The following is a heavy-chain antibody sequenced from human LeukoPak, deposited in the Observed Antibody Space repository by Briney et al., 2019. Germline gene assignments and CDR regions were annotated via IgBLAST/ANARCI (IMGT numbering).Heavy chain of an antibody. J-gene: IGHJ3*02. CDR2: IYSDGRT. Sequence: GGSLRLSCAASGFTVSTNSMSWVRQAPGKGLEWVSVIYSDGRTYYADSVKGRFTISRDNSKNTLYLQMNSLRAEDTAVYYCARDSGRFDVFDIWGQGTMVTVSS. CDR1: GFTVSTNS. V-gene: IGHV3-53*01. CDR3: ARDSGRFDVFDI. D-gene: IGHD3-10*01.